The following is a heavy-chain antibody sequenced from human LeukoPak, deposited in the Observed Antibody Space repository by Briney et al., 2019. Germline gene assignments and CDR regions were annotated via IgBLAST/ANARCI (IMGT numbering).Heavy chain of an antibody. J-gene: IGHJ4*02. V-gene: IGHV4-34*01. D-gene: IGHD3-10*01. CDR3: ARGRRVTMVRGVRFDY. Sequence: SETLSLTCAVYGGSFSGYCWSWIRQPPGKGLEWIGEINHSGSTNYNPSLKSRVTISVDTSKNQFSLKLSSVTAADTAVYYCARGRRVTMVRGVRFDYWGQGTLVTVSS. CDR1: GGSFSGYC. CDR2: INHSGST.